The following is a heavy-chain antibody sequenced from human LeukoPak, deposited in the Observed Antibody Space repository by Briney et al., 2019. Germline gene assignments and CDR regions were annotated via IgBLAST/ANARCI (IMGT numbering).Heavy chain of an antibody. V-gene: IGHV3-74*01. D-gene: IGHD3-22*01. J-gene: IGHJ6*02. CDR3: ARDDYYYDSSGYYAYYYYYGMDV. CDR1: GFTFSSYW. CDR2: INSDGSST. Sequence: GGSLRLSCAVSGFTFSSYWMHWVRQAPGKGLVWVSRINSDGSSTSYADSVKGRFTISRDNAKNTLYLQMNSLRAEDTAVYYCARDDYYYDSSGYYAYYYYYGMDVWGQGTTVTVSS.